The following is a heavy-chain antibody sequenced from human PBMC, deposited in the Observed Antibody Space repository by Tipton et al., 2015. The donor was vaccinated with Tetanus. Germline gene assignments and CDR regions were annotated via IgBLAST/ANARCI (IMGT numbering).Heavy chain of an antibody. J-gene: IGHJ4*02. V-gene: IGHV3-53*01. CDR2: IHRDGST. D-gene: IGHD3-10*01. CDR3: ARAPCLYYTGCPFDY. CDR1: GFSVSNSY. Sequence: CAASGFSVSNSYLIWVRQAPGKGLEWVSVIHRDGSTSYADSVKGRFTVSRDISKNTVDLLMNSLRAEDTAVFYCARAPCLYYTGCPFDYWGQGTPVSVSS.